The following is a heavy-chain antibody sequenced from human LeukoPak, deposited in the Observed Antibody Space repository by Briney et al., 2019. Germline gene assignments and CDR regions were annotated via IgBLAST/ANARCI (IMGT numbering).Heavy chain of an antibody. CDR3: VNGYTYGQY. CDR2: ISGSGDNT. D-gene: IGHD5-18*01. CDR1: GFSFSSYA. J-gene: IGHJ4*02. Sequence: GGSLRLSCAASGFSFSSYAMNWVRQAPGKGLEWVSTISGSGDNTYYTDSVKGRFTISRDNAENTLYLQMNSLRAEDTAVYFCVNGYTYGQYWGQGTLVTVSS. V-gene: IGHV3-23*01.